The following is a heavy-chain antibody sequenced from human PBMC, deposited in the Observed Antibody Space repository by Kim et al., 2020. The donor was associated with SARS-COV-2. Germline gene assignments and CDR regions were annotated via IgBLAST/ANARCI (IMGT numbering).Heavy chain of an antibody. J-gene: IGHJ5*01. D-gene: IGHD4-17*01. CDR1: GFTFTTYA. V-gene: IGHV3-23*01. CDR2: ISGGGST. Sequence: GGSLRLSCVASGFTFTTYAMNWVRQAPGKGLEWVSGISGGGSTYYADSVKGRFTISRDRSKNTLYLQMTSLRVADTAVYYCAKELRVTTRTTGGDFFYSCGHATLGNASS. CDR3: AKELRVTTRTTGGDFFYS.